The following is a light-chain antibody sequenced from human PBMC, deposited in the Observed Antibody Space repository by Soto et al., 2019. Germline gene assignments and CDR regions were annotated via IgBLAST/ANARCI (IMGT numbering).Light chain of an antibody. CDR2: STN. Sequence: QTVVTQEPSLTVSPGGTVTLTSASSTGAVSGGFYPSWFQQKPGQTPRALIYSTNKRHSWTPARFSGSLLGGKAALTLSGVQPEDEADYYCLLYFGGAQLGVFGGGTKLTVL. J-gene: IGLJ3*02. V-gene: IGLV7-43*01. CDR1: TGAVSGGFY. CDR3: LLYFGGAQLGV.